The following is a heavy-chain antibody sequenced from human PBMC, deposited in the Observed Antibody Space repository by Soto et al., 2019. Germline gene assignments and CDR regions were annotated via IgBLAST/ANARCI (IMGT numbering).Heavy chain of an antibody. CDR2: INPSGGST. V-gene: IGHV1-46*01. J-gene: IGHJ5*02. Sequence: ASVKVSCKASGYILSGYYMHWVRQAPGQGLEWLGIINPSGGSTTYAQKFQGRVTMTRDTSTSTVYMELSSLRSDDTAMYYCATIVGATWGFDPWGQGTPVTVSS. CDR3: ATIVGATWGFDP. D-gene: IGHD1-26*01. CDR1: GYILSGYY.